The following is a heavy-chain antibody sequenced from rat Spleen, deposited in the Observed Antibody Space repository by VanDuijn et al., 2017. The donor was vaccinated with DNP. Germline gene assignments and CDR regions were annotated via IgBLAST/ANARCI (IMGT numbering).Heavy chain of an antibody. CDR1: GYSITSNY. J-gene: IGHJ2*01. V-gene: IGHV3-1*01. CDR2: INHSGKT. Sequence: EVQLQESGPGLVKPSQSLSLTCSVTGYSITSNYWGWIRKFPGDKMEWIGYINHSGKTGYNPSLKSRISISRDTSKNQFFLHFSSVTTEDTATYFCARYPSYYFDYWGQGVMVTVSS. CDR3: ARYPSYYFDY.